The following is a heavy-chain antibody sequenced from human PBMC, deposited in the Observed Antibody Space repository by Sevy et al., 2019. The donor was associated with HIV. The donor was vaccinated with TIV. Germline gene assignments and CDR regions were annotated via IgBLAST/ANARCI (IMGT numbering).Heavy chain of an antibody. Sequence: GGSLRLSCAASGFTFSNAWMSWVRQAPGKGLEWVGPIKSKTDGGTTDYAAPVKGRFTISRDDSKNTLYLQMNSLKTEDTAVYYCTTDGLLRLRYYYDSSGYYGYWGQGTLVTVSS. V-gene: IGHV3-15*01. D-gene: IGHD3-22*01. CDR3: TTDGLLRLRYYYDSSGYYGY. CDR2: IKSKTDGGTT. CDR1: GFTFSNAW. J-gene: IGHJ4*02.